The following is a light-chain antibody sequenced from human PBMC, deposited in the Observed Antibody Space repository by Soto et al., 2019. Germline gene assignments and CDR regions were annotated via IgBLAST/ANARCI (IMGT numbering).Light chain of an antibody. Sequence: EIVMTQSPATLSVSPGERATLSCRASQSVSTNLAWYQRKPGQAPRLLIYGASSRATGIPDRFSGSGSGTVFTLTIRRLEPEDFAVYYCQHYGGSLWTFGQGTKVDIK. CDR2: GAS. CDR3: QHYGGSLWT. V-gene: IGKV3-20*01. CDR1: QSVSTN. J-gene: IGKJ1*01.